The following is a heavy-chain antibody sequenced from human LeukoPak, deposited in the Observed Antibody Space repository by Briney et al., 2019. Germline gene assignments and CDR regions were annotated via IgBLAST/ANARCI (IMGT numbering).Heavy chain of an antibody. CDR2: IYYGGST. V-gene: IGHV4-59*08. Sequence: SETLSLTCTVSGGSISSYYWSWIRQPPGKGLEWIGYIYYGGSTNYNPSLKSRVTISVDTSKNQFSLKLSSVAAAATAVYYSARHLSRGYSYGVWGQGTLVTVSS. D-gene: IGHD5-18*01. J-gene: IGHJ4*02. CDR3: ARHLSRGYSYGV. CDR1: GGSISSYY.